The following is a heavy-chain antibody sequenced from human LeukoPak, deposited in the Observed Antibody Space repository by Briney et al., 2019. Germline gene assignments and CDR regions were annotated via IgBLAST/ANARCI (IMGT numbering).Heavy chain of an antibody. CDR2: IYSGGST. D-gene: IGHD2-2*01. CDR3: AKDLSTSWYYFDY. CDR1: GFTVSSNY. V-gene: IGHV3-53*01. Sequence: GGSLRLSCAASGFTVSSNYMSWVRQAPGKGLEWVSVIYSGGSTNYADSVEGRFTISRDNTKNTVYLQMNSLRAEDTAVYYCAKDLSTSWYYFDYWGQGTLVTVSS. J-gene: IGHJ4*02.